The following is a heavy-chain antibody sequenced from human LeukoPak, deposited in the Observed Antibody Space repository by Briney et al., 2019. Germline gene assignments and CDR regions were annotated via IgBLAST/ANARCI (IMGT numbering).Heavy chain of an antibody. CDR3: ARQHWPRGFDY. D-gene: IGHD3-10*01. CDR1: GGSFSGYY. Sequence: SETLSLTCAVYGGSFSGYYWTWIRQFPGKGLEWIGEINHSGSTNYNPSLKSRVTISVDMSKNQFSLKLSSVTAADTAVYYCARQHWPRGFDYWGQGTLVTVSS. CDR2: INHSGST. V-gene: IGHV4-34*01. J-gene: IGHJ4*02.